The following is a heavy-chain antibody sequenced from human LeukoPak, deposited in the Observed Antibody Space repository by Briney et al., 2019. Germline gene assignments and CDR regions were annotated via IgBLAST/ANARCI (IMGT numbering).Heavy chain of an antibody. V-gene: IGHV4-59*08. D-gene: IGHD3-3*01. Sequence: PSETLSLTCTVSGGSISSYYWSWIRQPPGKGLEWIGYIYYSGSTNYNPSLKSRVTISVDTSKNQFSLKLSSVTAADTAVYYCARVALITIHENDAFDIWGQGTVVTVSS. CDR1: GGSISSYY. CDR2: IYYSGST. CDR3: ARVALITIHENDAFDI. J-gene: IGHJ3*02.